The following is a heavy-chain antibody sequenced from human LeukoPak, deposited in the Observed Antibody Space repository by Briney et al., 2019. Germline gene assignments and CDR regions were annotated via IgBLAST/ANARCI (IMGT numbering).Heavy chain of an antibody. CDR3: ARVPPSKAAAGKAAHAFDI. CDR1: GGSISSSNW. V-gene: IGHV4-4*02. J-gene: IGHJ3*02. D-gene: IGHD6-13*01. Sequence: PSETLSLTCAVSGGSISSSNWWSWVRQPPGKGLEWIGEIYHSGSTNYNPSLKSRDTISVDKSKNQFSLKLSSVTAADTAVYYCARVPPSKAAAGKAAHAFDIWGQGTMVTVSS. CDR2: IYHSGST.